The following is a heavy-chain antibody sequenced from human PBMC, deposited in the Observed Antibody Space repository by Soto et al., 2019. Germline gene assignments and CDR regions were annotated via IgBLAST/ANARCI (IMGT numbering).Heavy chain of an antibody. D-gene: IGHD1-1*01. CDR1: GITFSAAW. J-gene: IGHJ6*02. Sequence: EVQLVESGGGLVKPGGSLSLSCALSGITFSAAWMSWVRQAPGKGLEWVGRIKSKGSGGTTDYAEPVQGRFTISREASKNTMYLEMNSLKSEDTAVYYCTWNAEYYHGMAVWGQGTTVTVSS. CDR3: TWNAEYYHGMAV. CDR2: IKSKGSGGTT. V-gene: IGHV3-15*01.